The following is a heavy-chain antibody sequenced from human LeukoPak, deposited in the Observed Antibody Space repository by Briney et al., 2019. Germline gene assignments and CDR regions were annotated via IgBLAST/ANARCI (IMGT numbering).Heavy chain of an antibody. D-gene: IGHD6-13*01. V-gene: IGHV1-8*03. CDR3: ARGGRVSYYYYYYMDV. CDR2: MNPNSGNT. Sequence: ASVKVSCKASGGTFSSYAISWVRQATGQGLEWMGWMNPNSGNTGYAQKFQGRVTITRNTSISTAYMELSSLRSEDTAVYYCARGGRVSYYYYYYMDVWGKGTTVTVSS. J-gene: IGHJ6*03. CDR1: GGTFSSYA.